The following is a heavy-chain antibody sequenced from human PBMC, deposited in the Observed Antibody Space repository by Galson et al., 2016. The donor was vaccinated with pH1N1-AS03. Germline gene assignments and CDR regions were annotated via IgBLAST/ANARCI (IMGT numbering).Heavy chain of an antibody. V-gene: IGHV4-59*08. J-gene: IGHJ3*01. D-gene: IGHD3-3*01. Sequence: SGGFVKFTYWSWLRQSPGKGLEWLGYTSHSGTTVYNPSLESRLTISVDRSLNQFSLSLGSVTAADTAVYYCARQGDMNDFWSDLYHDPFDVWGQGTSVIVSS. CDR3: ARQGDMNDFWSDLYHDPFDV. CDR2: TSHSGTT. CDR1: GGFVKFTY.